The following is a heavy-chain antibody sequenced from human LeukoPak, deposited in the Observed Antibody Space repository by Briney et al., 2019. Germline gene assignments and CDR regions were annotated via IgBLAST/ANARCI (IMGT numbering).Heavy chain of an antibody. CDR2: MNPNSGNT. D-gene: IGHD3-10*01. J-gene: IGHJ5*02. CDR1: GYTFTSYD. V-gene: IGHV1-8*01. CDR3: ARGKVGGSGSYYNEYNWFDP. Sequence: ASVKVSCKASGYTFTSYDINWVRQATGQGLELKGWMNPNSGNTGYAQKFQGRVTMTRNTSISTAYMELSSLRSEDTAVYYCARGKVGGSGSYYNEYNWFDPWGQGTLVTVSS.